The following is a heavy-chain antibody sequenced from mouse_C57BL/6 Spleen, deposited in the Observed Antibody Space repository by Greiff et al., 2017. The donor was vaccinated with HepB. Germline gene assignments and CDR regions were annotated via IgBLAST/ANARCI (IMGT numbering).Heavy chain of an antibody. CDR3: ARANYYGSSYSWFAY. CDR1: GYAFSSSW. CDR2: IYPGDGDT. V-gene: IGHV1-82*01. Sequence: VQGVESGPELVKPGASVEISCKASGYAFSSSWMNWVKQRPGKGLEWIGRIYPGDGDTNYNGKFKGKATLTADKSSSTAYMQLSSLTSEDSAVYFCARANYYGSSYSWFAYWGQGTLVTVSA. J-gene: IGHJ3*01. D-gene: IGHD1-1*01.